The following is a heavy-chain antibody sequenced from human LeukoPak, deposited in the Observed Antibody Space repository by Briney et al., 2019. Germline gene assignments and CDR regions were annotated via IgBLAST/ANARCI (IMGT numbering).Heavy chain of an antibody. J-gene: IGHJ4*02. V-gene: IGHV3-66*01. D-gene: IGHD5-24*01. CDR2: FYADGST. CDR1: GFTVSSNY. CDR3: ARGDGYNFFDS. Sequence: PGGSLRLSCAASGFTVSSNYMSCVRQAPGKGLEWVSVFYADGSTYYADSAKGRFTISRDNSKNTLYLQMNSLRAEDTAVYYCARGDGYNFFDSWGQGALVTVSS.